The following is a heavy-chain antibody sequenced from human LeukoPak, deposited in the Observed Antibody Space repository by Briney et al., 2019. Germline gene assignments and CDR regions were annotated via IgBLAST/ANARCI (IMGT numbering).Heavy chain of an antibody. D-gene: IGHD3-22*01. CDR3: ARVSGSVYDSRND. CDR1: GYTFTSYD. V-gene: IGHV1-8*01. CDR2: MNPNSGNT. Sequence: ASVKVSCKASGYTFTSYDINWVPQAPGQGLEWMGWMNPNSGNTGYAQKFQGRVTMTRNTSISTAYMELSSLRSEDTAVYYCARVSGSVYDSRNDWGQGTLVTVSS. J-gene: IGHJ4*02.